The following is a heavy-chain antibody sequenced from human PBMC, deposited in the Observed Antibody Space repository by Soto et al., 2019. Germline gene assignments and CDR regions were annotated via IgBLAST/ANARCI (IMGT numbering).Heavy chain of an antibody. D-gene: IGHD3-10*01. Sequence: QVQLQESGPGLVKPSQTLSLTCTVSGGSISSGDYYWSWIRQPPGKGLEWIGYIYYSGSTYYNPSLKSRVTLSVDTSKNQFSLKLSSVTAADTAVYYCARVYGDTMVRCVIALDFFDYWGQGTLLTVSP. CDR3: ARVYGDTMVRCVIALDFFDY. J-gene: IGHJ4*02. V-gene: IGHV4-30-4*01. CDR2: IYYSGST. CDR1: GGSISSGDYY.